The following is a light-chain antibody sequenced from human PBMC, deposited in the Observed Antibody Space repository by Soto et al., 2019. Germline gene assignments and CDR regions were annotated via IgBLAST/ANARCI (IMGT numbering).Light chain of an antibody. CDR1: VSEIAGYTY. CDR3: SSFTYILGL. V-gene: IGLV2-14*03. J-gene: IGLJ2*01. Sequence: QSALTQPASVSGSPGQSITISCTGAVSEIAGYTYVSWYQQHPGKGPKVIIYYVSNRPSGVSNRFSGSKSVTTASLTISGLQAEDEAYYYCSSFTYILGLFGGVPKHTVL. CDR2: YVS.